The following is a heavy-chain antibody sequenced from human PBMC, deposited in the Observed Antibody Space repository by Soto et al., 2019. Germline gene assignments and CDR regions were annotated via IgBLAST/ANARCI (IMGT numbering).Heavy chain of an antibody. CDR3: ARDLSSCSSARCYSYYYGMDV. J-gene: IGHJ6*02. D-gene: IGHD2-2*01. CDR1: GFNFRRYW. CDR2: IDSDGSRT. V-gene: IGHV3-74*01. Sequence: EVQLVESGGGLVQPGGSLRLSCTASGFNFRRYWTHWVRQVPGRGLVWVSRIDSDGSRTSYADSVKGRFTISRDNAKNTLYLQMTSLRAEDTAVYYCARDLSSCSSARCYSYYYGMDVWGQGTTVTVSS.